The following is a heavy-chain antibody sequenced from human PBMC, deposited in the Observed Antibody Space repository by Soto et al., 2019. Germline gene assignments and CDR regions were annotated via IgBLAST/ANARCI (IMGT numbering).Heavy chain of an antibody. CDR3: ARAPDWFDP. V-gene: IGHV3-66*01. J-gene: IGHJ5*02. Sequence: PGGSLRLSCAASGFTASSNYINWVRQAPGKGLEWASTTYSDGSTNYADSVKGRFTISRDNSKNTLYLQMNSLRVEDTAVYYCARAPDWFDPWGQGTLVTVSS. CDR1: GFTASSNY. CDR2: TYSDGST.